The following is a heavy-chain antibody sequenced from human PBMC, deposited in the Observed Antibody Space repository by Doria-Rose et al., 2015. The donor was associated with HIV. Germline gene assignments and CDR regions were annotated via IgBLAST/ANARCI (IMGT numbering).Heavy chain of an antibody. CDR3: ARMDSYRELDY. V-gene: IGHV4-31*03. CDR1: GASVSSRGYY. Sequence: VQLQESGPDLVKPSETLSLTCSVSGASVSSRGYYWNWIRQVPGKGLESLGYTYYTGTSDYSPSLKSRLNMAVDTSKNQFSLKLSFVTVADTTVYYCARMDSYRELDYWGQGALVIVSA. D-gene: IGHD3-16*01. CDR2: TYYTGTS. J-gene: IGHJ4*02.